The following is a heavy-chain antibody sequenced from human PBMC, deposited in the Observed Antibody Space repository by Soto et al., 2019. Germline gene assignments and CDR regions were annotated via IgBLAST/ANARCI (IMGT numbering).Heavy chain of an antibody. Sequence: QITLKESGPTLVKPTQTLTLTCTFSGFSLSTSGVGVGWIRQPPGKALEWLALIYWDDDKRYSPSLKSRLTITKDTSKNQVVLTMTNMDPVDTATYYCAHNGGSKVTAIQGFDYWGQGTLVTVSS. CDR2: IYWDDDK. J-gene: IGHJ4*02. V-gene: IGHV2-5*02. CDR1: GFSLSTSGVG. CDR3: AHNGGSKVTAIQGFDY. D-gene: IGHD2-21*02.